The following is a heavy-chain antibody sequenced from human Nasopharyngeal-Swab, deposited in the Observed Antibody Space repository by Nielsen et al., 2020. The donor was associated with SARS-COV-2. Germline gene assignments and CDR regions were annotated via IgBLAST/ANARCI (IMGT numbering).Heavy chain of an antibody. D-gene: IGHD6-6*01. J-gene: IGHJ6*02. CDR3: ARDTIEYSSSSSTYYSYYGMDV. CDR1: GCTFSDYY. Sequence: SCAASGCTFSDYYRSWIRQAPGKGLEWGAYISSSGSTIYDADSVKGRFTISRDNAKNSLYLQMNSLRAEDTAVYYCARDTIEYSSSSSTYYSYYGMDVWGQGTTVPVSS. CDR2: ISSSGSTI. V-gene: IGHV3-11*04.